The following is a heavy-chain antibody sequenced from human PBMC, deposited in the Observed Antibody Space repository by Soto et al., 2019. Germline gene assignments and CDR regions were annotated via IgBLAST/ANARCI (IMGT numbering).Heavy chain of an antibody. CDR3: ARPAPHSSSPMDY. CDR2: ISYSGST. J-gene: IGHJ4*02. V-gene: IGHV4-31*03. CDR1: GGSISSGDYY. Sequence: QVQLQESGPGLVKPSQTLYLTCTVSGGSISSGDYYWSWIRQHPGKGLEWIGYISYSGSTYYNPSLKSRVTTSVDRSKNQFSLTLNSVTAADTAGYYCARPAPHSSSPMDYWGQGTLITVSS. D-gene: IGHD6-6*01.